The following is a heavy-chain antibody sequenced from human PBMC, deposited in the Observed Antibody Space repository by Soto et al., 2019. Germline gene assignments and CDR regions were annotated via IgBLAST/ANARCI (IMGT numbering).Heavy chain of an antibody. CDR1: GFTLGDYA. D-gene: IGHD3-10*01. Sequence: GGSLRLSCTASGFTLGDYAMIWFRQAPGKGLEWVGFITSKAYGGTTEYAATVKGRFTISRDDSKSIAYLQMNSLKTDDTAVYYCSRVPPNNRGAPLDYLGQGNLVTAPQ. CDR2: ITSKAYGGTT. CDR3: SRVPPNNRGAPLDY. J-gene: IGHJ4*02. V-gene: IGHV3-49*03.